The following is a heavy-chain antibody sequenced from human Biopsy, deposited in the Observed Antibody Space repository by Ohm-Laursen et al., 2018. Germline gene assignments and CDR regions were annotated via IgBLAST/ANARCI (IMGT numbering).Heavy chain of an antibody. Sequence: SQTLSLTCTVSGDSISSDYWTWIRRPAGKGLEWIGRIYGSGSTNYNPSLRGRVTLSGDTSKNQDSLRLRSVTAADTAVYYCAREGLDWDNRRYKGLDVWGQGATVIVSS. CDR2: IYGSGST. V-gene: IGHV4-4*07. CDR3: AREGLDWDNRRYKGLDV. CDR1: GDSISSDY. D-gene: IGHD1/OR15-1a*01. J-gene: IGHJ6*02.